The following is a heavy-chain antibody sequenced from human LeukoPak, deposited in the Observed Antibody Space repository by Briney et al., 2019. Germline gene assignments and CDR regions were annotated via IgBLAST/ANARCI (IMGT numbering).Heavy chain of an antibody. CDR2: ITGAGSTT. J-gene: IGHJ4*02. CDR1: GFTFSTFA. V-gene: IGHV3-23*01. Sequence: PGGSLRLSCAASGFTFSTFAMSWVRQDPGRGLEGVSSITGAGSTTYYPESVKGRFTISRDNSKNTLYLQMNSLRVEDTAVYFCVRDRNYFEALQRSYWGQGTLVTVSS. D-gene: IGHD1-7*01. CDR3: VRDRNYFEALQRSY.